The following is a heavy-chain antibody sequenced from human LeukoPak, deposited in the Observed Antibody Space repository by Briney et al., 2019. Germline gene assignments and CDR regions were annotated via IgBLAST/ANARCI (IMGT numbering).Heavy chain of an antibody. CDR3: ARGFTVPLGN. D-gene: IGHD4-17*01. CDR1: GGSFSGYY. J-gene: IGHJ4*02. Sequence: SETLSLTCAVYGGSFSGYYWSWIRQPPGKGLEWIGEINHSGSTNYNPSLKSRVTISVDTSKNQFSLKLSSVTAADTAVYYCARGFTVPLGNWGQGTLVTVSS. CDR2: INHSGST. V-gene: IGHV4-34*01.